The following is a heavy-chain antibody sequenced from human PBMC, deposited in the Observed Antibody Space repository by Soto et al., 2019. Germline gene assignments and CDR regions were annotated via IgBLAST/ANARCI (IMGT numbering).Heavy chain of an antibody. CDR3: ARCPIDHNWFDP. Sequence: SETLSLTCTVSGGTIRSSNYYWGWLRQSPGKGLEWIGHIYDTGSTTYNPSLKSRVTISVDTSNKQFSLRLTSVTAADTAVYYCARCPIDHNWFDPWGQGTLVTVSS. CDR2: IYDTGST. V-gene: IGHV4-61*05. D-gene: IGHD3-9*01. CDR1: GGTIRSSNYY. J-gene: IGHJ5*02.